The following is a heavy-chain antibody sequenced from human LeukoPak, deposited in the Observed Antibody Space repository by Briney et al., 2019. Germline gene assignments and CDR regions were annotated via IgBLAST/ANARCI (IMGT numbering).Heavy chain of an antibody. J-gene: IGHJ6*04. CDR2: ISYDGSNK. V-gene: IGHV3-30*18. D-gene: IGHD3-10*01. Sequence: GGSLRLSCAASGFTFSSYGMHWVRQAPGKGLERVAVISYDGSNKYYADSVKGRFTISRDNSKNTLYLQMNSLRAEDTAVYYCAKGSGSYYYGMDVWGKGTTVTVSS. CDR3: AKGSGSYYYGMDV. CDR1: GFTFSSYG.